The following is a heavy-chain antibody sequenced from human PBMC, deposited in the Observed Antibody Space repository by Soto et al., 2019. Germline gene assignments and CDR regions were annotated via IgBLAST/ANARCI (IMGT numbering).Heavy chain of an antibody. D-gene: IGHD6-19*01. V-gene: IGHV1-18*01. Sequence: QVQLVQSEAEVKKPGASVKVSCKASGYTFTSYGISWVRQAPGQGLEWMGWISAYNGNTNYAQKLQGRVTMTTDTSTSTAYIELRSLRSDDTAVYYCARCLAAVAGASYYGMDVWGQGTTVTVSS. CDR3: ARCLAAVAGASYYGMDV. J-gene: IGHJ6*02. CDR2: ISAYNGNT. CDR1: GYTFTSYG.